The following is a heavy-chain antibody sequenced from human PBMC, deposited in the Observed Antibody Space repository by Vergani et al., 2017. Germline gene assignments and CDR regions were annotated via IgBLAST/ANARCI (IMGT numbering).Heavy chain of an antibody. CDR1: GFTFSSYS. D-gene: IGHD3-16*01. Sequence: EVQLVESGGGLVKPGGSLRLSCAASGFTFSSYSMNWVRQAPGKGLVWVSSISSSSSYISYADSVKGRFTISRDNAKNSLYLQMNSLRAEDTAVYYCARDLSFSGGRFYFDYWGQGTLVTVSS. V-gene: IGHV3-21*01. CDR3: ARDLSFSGGRFYFDY. CDR2: ISSSSSYI. J-gene: IGHJ4*02.